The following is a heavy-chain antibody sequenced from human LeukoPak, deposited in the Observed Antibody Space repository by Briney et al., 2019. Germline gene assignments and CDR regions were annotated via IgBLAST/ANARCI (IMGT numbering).Heavy chain of an antibody. D-gene: IGHD3-22*01. V-gene: IGHV1-8*03. CDR2: MNPNSGNT. Sequence: GVSVKVSCKASGYTFTSYDINWVRQATGQGLEWMGWMNPNSGNTGYAQKFQGRVTITRNTSISTAYMELSSLRSEDTAVYYCARGLDYYDSSGPWGQGTLVTVSS. J-gene: IGHJ5*02. CDR3: ARGLDYYDSSGP. CDR1: GYTFTSYD.